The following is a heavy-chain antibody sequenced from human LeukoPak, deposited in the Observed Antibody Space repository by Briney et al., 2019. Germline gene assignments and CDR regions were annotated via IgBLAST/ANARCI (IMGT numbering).Heavy chain of an antibody. Sequence: GASVKVSCKASGYTFTGYYMHWVRQAPGQGLEWMGWINPNSGGTNYAQKFQGRVTMTRDTSISTAYMELSRLRSDDTAVYYCAREGSSSPYYYYGMDVWGQGTTVTVSS. CDR1: GYTFTGYY. J-gene: IGHJ6*02. V-gene: IGHV1-2*02. CDR3: AREGSSSPYYYYGMDV. CDR2: INPNSGGT. D-gene: IGHD6-6*01.